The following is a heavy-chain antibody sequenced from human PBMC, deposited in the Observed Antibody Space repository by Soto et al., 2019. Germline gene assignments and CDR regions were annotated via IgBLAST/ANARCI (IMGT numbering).Heavy chain of an antibody. J-gene: IGHJ6*02. CDR1: GCSISSGRYH. V-gene: IGHV4-31*03. CDR3: ERVRDCISNSCFSPDGMDV. Sequence: LSLTCTVSGCSISSGRYHWSWIRQHPGKGLEWIGFLSYSGSPYYNPSLRSRVTMSQDTSRNQFSLRLSSVTAADTAVYYCERVRDCISNSCFSPDGMDVWGQGTTVTVSS. D-gene: IGHD2-2*01. CDR2: LSYSGSP.